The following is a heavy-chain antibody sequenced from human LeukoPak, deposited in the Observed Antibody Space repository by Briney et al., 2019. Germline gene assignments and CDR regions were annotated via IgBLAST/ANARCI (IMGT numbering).Heavy chain of an antibody. D-gene: IGHD6-19*01. V-gene: IGHV1-2*06. CDR3: ARRGEYSSGWPFDY. CDR2: INPNSGGT. Sequence: GASVKVSCKASGYTFTGYYMHWVRQAPGRGLEWMGRINPNSGGTNYAQKFQGRVTMTRDTSISTAYMELSRLRSDDTAVYYCARRGEYSSGWPFDYWGQGTLVTVSS. J-gene: IGHJ4*02. CDR1: GYTFTGYY.